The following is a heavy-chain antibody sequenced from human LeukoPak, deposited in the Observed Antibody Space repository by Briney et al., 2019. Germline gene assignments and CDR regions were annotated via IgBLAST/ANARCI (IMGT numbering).Heavy chain of an antibody. CDR2: ISAYNGNT. D-gene: IGHD3-10*01. V-gene: IGHV1-18*01. J-gene: IGHJ5*02. CDR1: AYTFTSYG. Sequence: ASVKVSCRASAYTFTSYGISWVRQAPGQGLEWMGWISAYNGNTNYAQKLQGRVTMTTDTSTSTAYMELRSLRSDDTAVYYCARGKMVRGAGDWFDPWGQGTLVTVSS. CDR3: ARGKMVRGAGDWFDP.